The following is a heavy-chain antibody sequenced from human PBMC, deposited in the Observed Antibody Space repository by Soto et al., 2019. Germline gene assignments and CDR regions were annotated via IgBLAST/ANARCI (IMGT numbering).Heavy chain of an antibody. CDR3: ARDPPTVTTRPYPD. V-gene: IGHV4-61*01. CDR1: GGSVSSGSYY. J-gene: IGHJ4*02. D-gene: IGHD4-17*01. Sequence: QVQLQESGPGLVKPSETLSLTCTVSGGSVSSGSYYWSWIRQPPGKGLEWIGYIYYSGSTNYNPSLKSRVTISVDTSKNQFSLKLSSVTAADTAVYYCARDPPTVTTRPYPDWGQGTLVTVSS. CDR2: IYYSGST.